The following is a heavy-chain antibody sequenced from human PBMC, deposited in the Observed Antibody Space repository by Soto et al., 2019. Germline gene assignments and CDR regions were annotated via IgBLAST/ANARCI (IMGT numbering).Heavy chain of an antibody. Sequence: ASVKVSCTASGGTFSGYAISWVRPAPGQGLEWMGEIIPMFGTSNYAQKFQGRVTITADESTSTAYMELSSLRSEDTAVYYCARGSCSSTSCYKEYYFDLGGQGTLVTVS. CDR1: GGTFSGYA. V-gene: IGHV1-69*13. J-gene: IGHJ5*02. D-gene: IGHD2-2*02. CDR3: ARGSCSSTSCYKEYYFDL. CDR2: IIPMFGTS.